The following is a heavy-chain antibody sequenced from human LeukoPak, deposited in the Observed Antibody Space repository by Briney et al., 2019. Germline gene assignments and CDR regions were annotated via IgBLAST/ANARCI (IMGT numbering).Heavy chain of an antibody. D-gene: IGHD6-19*01. J-gene: IGHJ3*02. CDR2: IYSGGST. CDR3: ARAGGIAVAGPAGAFDI. Sequence: GGSLRLSCAASGFTVSSNYMSWVRQAPGKGLEWVSVIYSGGSTYYADSVKGRFTISRDNSKNTLYLQMNSLRAEDTAVYYCARAGGIAVAGPAGAFDIWGQGTMVTVSS. V-gene: IGHV3-53*01. CDR1: GFTVSSNY.